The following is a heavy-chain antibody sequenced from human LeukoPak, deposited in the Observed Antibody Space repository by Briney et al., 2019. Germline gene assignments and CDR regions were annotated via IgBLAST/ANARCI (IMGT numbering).Heavy chain of an antibody. Sequence: GGSLRLSCGASGFTFSDYSMNWVPQAPAKGLECVSSISRRSRHVYYAGSVKGRFTISRADARNSLYLQMNSLRAEDMAVYFCVRDLLGSGSTTAYLYHWGQGTLVTVSS. CDR3: VRDLLGSGSTTAYLYH. CDR1: GFTFSDYS. CDR2: ISRRSRHV. V-gene: IGHV3-21*01. J-gene: IGHJ1*01. D-gene: IGHD3-10*01.